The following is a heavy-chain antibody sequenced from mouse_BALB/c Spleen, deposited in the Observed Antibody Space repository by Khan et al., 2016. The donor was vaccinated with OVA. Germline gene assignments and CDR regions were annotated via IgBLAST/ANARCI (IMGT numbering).Heavy chain of an antibody. CDR2: VNPYNGGT. CDR3: ARRGYYGSSPAWFAY. J-gene: IGHJ3*01. Sequence: FQLQQSGPELVKPGASVKMSCKASGYTFTDYYMDWVKQSHGESFEWIGRVNPYNGGTSYNQKFKGKATLTVDKSSSTAYMELNSLTSEDSAVYYCARRGYYGSSPAWFAYWGQGTLVTVSA. CDR1: GYTFTDYY. D-gene: IGHD1-1*01. V-gene: IGHV1-19*01.